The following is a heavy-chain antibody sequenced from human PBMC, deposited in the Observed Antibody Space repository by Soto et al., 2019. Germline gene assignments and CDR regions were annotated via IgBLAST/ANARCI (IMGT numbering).Heavy chain of an antibody. Sequence: EVQLVESGGGLVQPGGSMRLSCAASGFTVSSNYMSWVRQAPGKGLEWGSGIYSGGSTYYADSVKGRFPISRDNSKNTLYLQMNSLRAEDTAVYYCAGGYDPKIDYLGQGTLGTGSS. D-gene: IGHD5-12*01. J-gene: IGHJ4*02. CDR2: IYSGGST. CDR1: GFTVSSNY. V-gene: IGHV3-66*01. CDR3: AGGYDPKIDY.